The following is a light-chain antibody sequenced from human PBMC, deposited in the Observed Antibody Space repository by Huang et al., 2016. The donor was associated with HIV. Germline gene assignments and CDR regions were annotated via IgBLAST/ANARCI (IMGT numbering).Light chain of an antibody. CDR1: QDIRNS. CDR2: GAS. J-gene: IGKJ4*01. CDR3: HQYYSSLPLT. V-gene: IGKV1-NL1*01. Sequence: DIQMTQSPPSLSASVGDRVTMSCRASQDIRNSLAWYQQKPGKAPKFLLHGASRLQSWVPSRFSGSGSGTDYRLTINGLQAEDTATYYCHQYYSSLPLTFGGGTKVEIK.